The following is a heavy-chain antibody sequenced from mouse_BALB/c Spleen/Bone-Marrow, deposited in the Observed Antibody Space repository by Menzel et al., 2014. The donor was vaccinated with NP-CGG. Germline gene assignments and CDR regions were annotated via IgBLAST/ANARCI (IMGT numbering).Heavy chain of an antibody. CDR2: IDLYNGGT. D-gene: IGHD2-3*01. CDR1: GYAFTNYN. Sequence: EVQLQESGPELVKPGASVKVSCKASGYAFTNYNIYWVKQRHGKSLEWIGYIDLYNGGTSYNQKFKGKATLTVDKSSSTAYMHLNSLTSEDSAAYYCARLGDGYYDALDYWGQGTSVTVSS. J-gene: IGHJ4*01. V-gene: IGHV1S135*01. CDR3: ARLGDGYYDALDY.